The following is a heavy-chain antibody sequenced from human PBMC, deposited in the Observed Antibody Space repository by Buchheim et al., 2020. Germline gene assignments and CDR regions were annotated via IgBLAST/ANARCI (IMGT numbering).Heavy chain of an antibody. J-gene: IGHJ4*02. CDR2: IKQDGSEK. Sequence: EVQLVESGGGLVQPGGSLRLSCAASGFTFTDFWMSWVRQAPGKGLEWVGNIKQDGSEKYYVDSVKGRFTISRDNAKSSLYLQMNSLRAEDTAVYYCARDRPPGQLVTLMYFWGRGTL. CDR1: GFTFTDFW. CDR3: ARDRPPGQLVTLMYF. D-gene: IGHD6-6*01. V-gene: IGHV3-7*03.